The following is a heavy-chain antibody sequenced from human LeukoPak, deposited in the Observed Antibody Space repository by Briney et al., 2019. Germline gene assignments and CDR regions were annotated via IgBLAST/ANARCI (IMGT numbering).Heavy chain of an antibody. V-gene: IGHV1-8*01. CDR2: INPKSGDT. CDR1: GFTFTSDD. J-gene: IGHJ4*02. D-gene: IGHD3-9*01. CDR3: ARGDDYYDVLTGYSPFAS. Sequence: GASVKVSCKASGFTFTSDDINWVRQATGQGLEWMGCINPKSGDTDYAQKFQGRVTMTKNTSISTAYMELSSLRFDDTAVYFCARGDDYYDVLTGYSPFASWGQGTLVTVS.